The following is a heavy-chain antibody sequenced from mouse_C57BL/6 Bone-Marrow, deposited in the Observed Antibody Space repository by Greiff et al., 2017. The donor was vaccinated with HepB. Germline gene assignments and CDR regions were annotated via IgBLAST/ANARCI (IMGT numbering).Heavy chain of an antibody. J-gene: IGHJ3*01. CDR3: ARPDGYDGEFAY. CDR1: GYTFTSYW. V-gene: IGHV1-69*01. D-gene: IGHD2-2*01. Sequence: VQLQQPGAELVMPGASVKLSCKASGYTFTSYWMHWVKQRPGQGLEWIGEIDPSDSYTNYHQKFKGKSTLTVDKSSSTAYMQLSSLTSEDSAVYYCARPDGYDGEFAYWGQGTLVTVSA. CDR2: IDPSDSYT.